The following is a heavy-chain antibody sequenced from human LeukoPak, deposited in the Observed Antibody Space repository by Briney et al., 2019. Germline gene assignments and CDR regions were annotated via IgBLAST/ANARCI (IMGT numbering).Heavy chain of an antibody. D-gene: IGHD1-26*01. CDR1: GYTFTSYY. V-gene: IGHV1-46*01. CDR2: INPSGGST. Sequence: ASVKVSCKASGYTFTSYYMHWVRQAPGQGLEWMGIINPSGGSTSYAQKFQGRVTMTRDMSTSTVYMELSRLRSEDTAVYYCARVNTGKSGSYCRALDYWGQGTLVTVSS. J-gene: IGHJ4*02. CDR3: ARVNTGKSGSYCRALDY.